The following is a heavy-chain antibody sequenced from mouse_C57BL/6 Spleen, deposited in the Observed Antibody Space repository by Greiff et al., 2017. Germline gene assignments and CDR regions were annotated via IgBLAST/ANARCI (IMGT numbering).Heavy chain of an antibody. Sequence: QVQLQQPGAELVKPGASVKVSCKASGYTFTSYWMHWVKQRPGQGLEWIGRIHPSDSDTNYNQKFKGKATLTVDKSSSTAYMQLSSLTSEDSAVYYCAIPLFTTVVATDAMDYWGQGTSVTVSS. V-gene: IGHV1-74*01. J-gene: IGHJ4*01. CDR3: AIPLFTTVVATDAMDY. D-gene: IGHD1-1*01. CDR1: GYTFTSYW. CDR2: IHPSDSDT.